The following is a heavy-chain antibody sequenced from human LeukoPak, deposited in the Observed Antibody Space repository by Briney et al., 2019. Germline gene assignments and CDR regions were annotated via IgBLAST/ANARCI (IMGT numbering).Heavy chain of an antibody. J-gene: IGHJ3*02. Sequence: ASVKVSCKASGYTFTSYGISWVRQAPGQGLEWMGWISAYNGNTNYAQKLQGRVTMTTDTSTSTAYMELRSLRSDDTAVYYCARAPDDIVLMVYAWPAFDIWGQGTMVTVSS. V-gene: IGHV1-18*01. CDR2: ISAYNGNT. D-gene: IGHD2-8*01. CDR1: GYTFTSYG. CDR3: ARAPDDIVLMVYAWPAFDI.